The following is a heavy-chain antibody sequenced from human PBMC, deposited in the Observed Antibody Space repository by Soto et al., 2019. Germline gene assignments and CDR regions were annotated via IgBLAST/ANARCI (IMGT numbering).Heavy chain of an antibody. CDR2: IYHRGST. CDR3: ARDQLEGNWFDP. J-gene: IGHJ5*02. Sequence: PSETLSLTCAVSGRPISRGGYSWNWLRQPPGKGLEWVGYIYHRGSTLYNPSLKSRVPISVDQSKNQFSLKLSSVTAADTAVYYCARDQLEGNWFDPWGQGTLVTVSS. D-gene: IGHD1-1*01. V-gene: IGHV4-30-2*01. CDR1: GRPISRGGYS.